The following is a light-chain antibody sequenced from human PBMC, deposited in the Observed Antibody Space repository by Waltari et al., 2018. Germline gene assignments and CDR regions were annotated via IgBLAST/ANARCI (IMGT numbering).Light chain of an antibody. CDR2: GAS. CDR1: QSVTRN. CDR3: QQYHNWPPLT. V-gene: IGKV3-15*01. Sequence: EIVMTQSPATLSVSPGERATLSCRASQSVTRNLAWYQQKPGQAPRLLIYGASTRATGIPGRFSGSGSGTEFTLTISSLQSEDVAVYYCQQYHNWPPLTFGGGTKVEIK. J-gene: IGKJ4*01.